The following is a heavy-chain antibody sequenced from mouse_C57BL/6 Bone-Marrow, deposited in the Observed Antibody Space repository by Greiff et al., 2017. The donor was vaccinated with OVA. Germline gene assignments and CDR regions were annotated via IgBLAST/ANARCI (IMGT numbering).Heavy chain of an antibody. CDR1: GFTFSSYA. V-gene: IGHV5-9-1*02. J-gene: IGHJ2*01. CDR3: TRASITTVVATFDY. D-gene: IGHD1-1*01. CDR2: ISSGGDYN. Sequence: DVMLVESGEGLVKPGGSLKLSCAASGFTFSSYAMSWVRQTPEKRLEWVAYISSGGDYNYYADTVQGRFTISRDNARNTLYLQMSSLKSEDTAMYYCTRASITTVVATFDYWGQGTTLTVSS.